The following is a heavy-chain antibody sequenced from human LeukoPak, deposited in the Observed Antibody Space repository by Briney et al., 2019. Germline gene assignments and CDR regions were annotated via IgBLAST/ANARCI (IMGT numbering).Heavy chain of an antibody. D-gene: IGHD3-16*02. V-gene: IGHV4-39*01. Sequence: SETLSLTCTVSGGSISSSSYYWGWIRQPPGKGLEWIGSIYYSGSTYYNPSLKSRVTISVDTSKSQFSLKLSSVTAADTAVYYCARGMGYDYVWGSYRPGPYYFDYWGQGTLVTVSS. J-gene: IGHJ4*02. CDR3: ARGMGYDYVWGSYRPGPYYFDY. CDR1: GGSISSSSYY. CDR2: IYYSGST.